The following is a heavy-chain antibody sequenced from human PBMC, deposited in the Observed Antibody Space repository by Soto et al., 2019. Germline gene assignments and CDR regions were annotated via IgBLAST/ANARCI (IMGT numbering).Heavy chain of an antibody. V-gene: IGHV3-23*01. Sequence: GSLRLSCAASGFTFSAYALSWVRQAPGKGLEWVSAISESSGGPYYADSVKGRFTISRDDSKDTLYLQMNSLRADDTAVYYCARAPRTYDFPYYSDFWGQGTLVTVSS. CDR1: GFTFSAYA. CDR2: ISESSGGP. J-gene: IGHJ4*02. CDR3: ARAPRTYDFPYYSDF. D-gene: IGHD3-3*01.